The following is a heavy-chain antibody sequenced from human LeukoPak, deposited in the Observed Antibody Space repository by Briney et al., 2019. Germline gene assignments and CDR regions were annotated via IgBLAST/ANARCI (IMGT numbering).Heavy chain of an antibody. D-gene: IGHD3-3*01. J-gene: IGHJ4*02. Sequence: GESLTLSCAASGFTFSAYGMHWVRQAPGKGLECVSLVSYDGSTKYYTDSVKGRFTISRDNAKNTLYLQMNSLRAEDTAVYYCAREGGNYDFWSGSTYWGQGTLVTVSS. CDR3: AREGGNYDFWSGSTY. V-gene: IGHV3-30*03. CDR1: GFTFSAYG. CDR2: VSYDGSTK.